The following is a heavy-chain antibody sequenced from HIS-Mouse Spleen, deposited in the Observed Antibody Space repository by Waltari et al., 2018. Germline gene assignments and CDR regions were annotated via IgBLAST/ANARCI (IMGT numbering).Heavy chain of an antibody. Sequence: QLQLQESGPGLVKPSETLSLTCTVSGGSISSSSYYWGWIRQPPGKGVERIGGIYYSGVTNDNPSLRSRVTISVDTSKNQFSLKLSSVTAADTAVYYCASGVVVAATAVHFDYWGQGTLVTVSS. CDR1: GGSISSSSYY. V-gene: IGHV4-39*07. J-gene: IGHJ4*02. CDR3: ASGVVVAATAVHFDY. CDR2: IYYSGVT. D-gene: IGHD2-15*01.